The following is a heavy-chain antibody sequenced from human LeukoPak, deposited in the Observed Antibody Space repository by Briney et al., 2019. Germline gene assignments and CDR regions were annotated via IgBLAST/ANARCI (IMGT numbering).Heavy chain of an antibody. CDR1: GFTFDDYA. Sequence: PGGSLRLSCAASGFTFDDYAMHWVRQAPGKGLEWVSLISWDGGSTIYYADSVKGRFTISRDNAKNSLYLQMNSLRAEDTAVYYCARDGRWLQWNLFDYWGQGTLVTVSS. CDR3: ARDGRWLQWNLFDY. V-gene: IGHV3-43D*03. CDR2: ISWDGGST. J-gene: IGHJ4*02. D-gene: IGHD5-24*01.